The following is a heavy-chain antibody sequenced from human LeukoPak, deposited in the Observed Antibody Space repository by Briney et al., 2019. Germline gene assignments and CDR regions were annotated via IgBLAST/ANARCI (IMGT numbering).Heavy chain of an antibody. CDR2: IKEDGSVK. CDR1: GFTFSSHW. J-gene: IGHJ4*02. V-gene: IGHV3-7*05. CDR3: ASNNDWSFDY. D-gene: IGHD3-9*01. Sequence: PGGSLRLSCAGSGFTFSSHWMSWLRQAPGKGLEWVANIKEDGSVKNYGDSVKGRFTASRDNAKNSLYLQMNSLRVEDTAVYYCASNNDWSFDYGGQGTLVTVSS.